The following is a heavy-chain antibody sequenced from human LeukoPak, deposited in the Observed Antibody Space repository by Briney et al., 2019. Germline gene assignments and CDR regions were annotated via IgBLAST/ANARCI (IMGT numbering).Heavy chain of an antibody. J-gene: IGHJ4*02. CDR1: GFTFSDYS. V-gene: IGHV3-30*02. D-gene: IGHD3-10*01. Sequence: GGSLRLSCAASGFTFSDYSIHWVRQAPGKGLEWVAFIRYAGNQKYYTDPVKGRFTISRDNSKNTVYLQMNSLRPEETAVYYCAKASIYGLQYFDYWGQGTLVTVSS. CDR3: AKASIYGLQYFDY. CDR2: IRYAGNQK.